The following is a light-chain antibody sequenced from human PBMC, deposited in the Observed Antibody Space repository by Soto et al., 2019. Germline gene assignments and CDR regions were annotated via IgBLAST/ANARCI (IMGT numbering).Light chain of an antibody. CDR3: QQYLSFPIT. J-gene: IGKJ4*01. CDR1: QGISSH. V-gene: IGKV1-8*01. CDR2: TAS. Sequence: AIRMTQSPSSFSASTGDRVTITCRASQGISSHLAWYQVKPGKAPRLLIYTASYLESGVPSRFSGSGSGTDFPPTISTLQYEAFAVFYCQQYLSFPITFGGGTKVGIK.